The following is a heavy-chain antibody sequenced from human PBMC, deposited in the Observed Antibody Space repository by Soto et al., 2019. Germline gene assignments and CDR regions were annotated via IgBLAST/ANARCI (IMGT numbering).Heavy chain of an antibody. V-gene: IGHV1-18*01. J-gene: IGHJ4*02. CDR3: AREGTYYDFWSGSLVPNYFDY. Sequence: GASVKVSCKASGYTFTSYGISWVRQAPGQGLEWMGWISAYNGNTNYAQKLQGRVTMTTDTSTSTAYMELRSLRSDDTAVYYCAREGTYYDFWSGSLVPNYFDYWGQGTLVTVSS. CDR1: GYTFTSYG. CDR2: ISAYNGNT. D-gene: IGHD3-3*01.